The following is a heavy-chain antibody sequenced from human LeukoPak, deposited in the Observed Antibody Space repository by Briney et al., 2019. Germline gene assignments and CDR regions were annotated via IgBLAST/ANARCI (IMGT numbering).Heavy chain of an antibody. CDR3: AKDKVPDNRWNFDY. CDR1: GFTFSTYT. V-gene: IGHV3-23*01. Sequence: PGGSLRLSCAASGFTFSTYTMSWVHQAPGGGLEWVSAVLGSGATYYADSVKGRFTISRDNSRNTLYLHMNSLRAEDTAVYFCAKDKVPDNRWNFDYWGQGTLVTVSS. J-gene: IGHJ4*02. D-gene: IGHD1-1*01. CDR2: VLGSGAT.